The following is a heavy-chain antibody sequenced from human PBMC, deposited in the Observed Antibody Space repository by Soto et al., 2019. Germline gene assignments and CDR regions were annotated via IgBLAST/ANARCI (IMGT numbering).Heavy chain of an antibody. V-gene: IGHV3-23*01. Sequence: EVQLLESGGDLVHPGGSLRLSCVASGFNLVNYAMIWVRQAPGKGLEWVSSISAGGDGTYYADSVKGRFTISRDDSKNTLYLQMSSLRAEDTAVYYCAKVYGSGGHCFHVEYSYYMEVWGTGTTVTVSS. J-gene: IGHJ6*03. CDR1: GFNLVNYA. CDR2: ISAGGDGT. CDR3: AKVYGSGGHCFHVEYSYYMEV. D-gene: IGHD2-15*01.